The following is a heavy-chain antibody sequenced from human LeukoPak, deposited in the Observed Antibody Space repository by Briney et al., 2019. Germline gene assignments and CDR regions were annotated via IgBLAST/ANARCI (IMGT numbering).Heavy chain of an antibody. CDR2: INHSGST. CDR3: ASSSARREDYYYYYMDV. Sequence: SETLSLTCAVYGGSFSGYYWSWIRQPPGKGLEWIGEINHSGSTNYNPSLKSRATISVDTSKNQFSLKLSSVTAADTAVYYCASSSARREDYYYYYMDVWGKGTTVTVSS. CDR1: GGSFSGYY. V-gene: IGHV4-34*01. J-gene: IGHJ6*03. D-gene: IGHD6-6*01.